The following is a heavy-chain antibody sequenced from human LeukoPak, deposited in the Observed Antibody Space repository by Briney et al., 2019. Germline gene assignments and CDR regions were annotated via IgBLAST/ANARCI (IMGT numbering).Heavy chain of an antibody. CDR1: GFXFIDYS. D-gene: IGHD6-13*01. CDR2: ISPTSDYT. V-gene: IGHV3-11*03. J-gene: IGHJ4*02. Sequence: PGGSLRLSCEASGFXFIDYSMSWIRQAPGKGLERVSYISPTSDYTSYADSVKGRFTIFRDNAKNSLFLQMNSLRVEDTAVYYCARCQYNSSPDFWGQGTLVTVSS. CDR3: ARCQYNSSPDF.